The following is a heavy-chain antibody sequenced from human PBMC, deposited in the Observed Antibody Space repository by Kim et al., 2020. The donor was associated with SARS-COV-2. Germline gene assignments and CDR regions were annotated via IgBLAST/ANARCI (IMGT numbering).Heavy chain of an antibody. CDR2: INTNTGNP. J-gene: IGHJ6*03. D-gene: IGHD2-2*01. Sequence: ASVKVSCKASGYTFTSYAMNWVRQAPGQGLEWMRWINTNTGNPTYAQGFTGRFVFSLDTSVSTAYLQISSLKAEDTAVYYCARVGGADIVVVPAAQAIAVHTSYYYMDVWGKGTTVTVSS. CDR1: GYTFTSYA. CDR3: ARVGGADIVVVPAAQAIAVHTSYYYMDV. V-gene: IGHV7-4-1*02.